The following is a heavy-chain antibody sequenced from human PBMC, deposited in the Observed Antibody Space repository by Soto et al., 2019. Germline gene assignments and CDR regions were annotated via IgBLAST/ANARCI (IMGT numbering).Heavy chain of an antibody. V-gene: IGHV4-39*01. D-gene: IGHD3-22*01. CDR3: ARHGGLITMIVVVINYFDY. J-gene: IGHJ4*02. Sequence: SETLSLTCTVSGGSISSSSYYWGWILHPPGKGLEWIGSIYYSGSTYYNPSLKSRVTISVDTSKNQFSLKLSSVTAADTAVYYCARHGGLITMIVVVINYFDYWGQGTLVTVSS. CDR2: IYYSGST. CDR1: GGSISSSSYY.